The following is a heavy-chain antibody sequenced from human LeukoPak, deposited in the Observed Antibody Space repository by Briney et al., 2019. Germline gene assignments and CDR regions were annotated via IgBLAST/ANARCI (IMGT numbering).Heavy chain of an antibody. J-gene: IGHJ4*02. V-gene: IGHV3-7*01. Sequence: GGSLRLSCAASGFTFSSYWMSWVRQAPGKGLEWVANINQDGSEKYYVDAVKGRFTISRDNAKNSLYLQMNSLRAEDTAVYYCARDLPATPHENGYWGQGTLVTVSS. CDR2: INQDGSEK. CDR3: ARDLPATPHENGY. CDR1: GFTFSSYW. D-gene: IGHD2-2*01.